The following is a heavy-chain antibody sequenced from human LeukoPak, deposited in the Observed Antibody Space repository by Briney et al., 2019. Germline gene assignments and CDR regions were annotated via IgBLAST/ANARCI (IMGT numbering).Heavy chain of an antibody. CDR3: ARVPGRFRQQLAIYYYYYMDV. V-gene: IGHV3-7*01. Sequence: PGGSLRLSCAASGFTFDDYGMSWVRQAPGKGLEWVANIKQDGSEKYYVDSVKGRFTISRDNAKNSLYLKMNSLRAEDTAVYYCARVPGRFRQQLAIYYYYYMDVWGKGTTVTVSS. CDR2: IKQDGSEK. D-gene: IGHD6-13*01. J-gene: IGHJ6*03. CDR1: GFTFDDYG.